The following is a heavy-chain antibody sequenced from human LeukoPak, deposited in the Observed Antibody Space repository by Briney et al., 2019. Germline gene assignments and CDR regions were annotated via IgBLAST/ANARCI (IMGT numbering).Heavy chain of an antibody. CDR2: ISYDGSNK. CDR3: AREGPEMATIPFGY. CDR1: GFTFSSYA. Sequence: GGSLRLSCAASGFTFSSYAMHWVRQAPGKGLEWVAVISYDGSNKYYADSVKGRFTISRDNSKNTLYLQMNSLRAEDTAVYYCAREGPEMATIPFGYWGQGTLVTVSS. D-gene: IGHD5-24*01. V-gene: IGHV3-30*04. J-gene: IGHJ4*02.